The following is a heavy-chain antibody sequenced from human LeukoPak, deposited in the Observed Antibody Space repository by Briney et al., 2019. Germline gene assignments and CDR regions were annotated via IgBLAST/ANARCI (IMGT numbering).Heavy chain of an antibody. Sequence: GGSLRLSCAASGFTFSSYAMSWVRQAPGKGLEWVSRINSDGSSTSYADSVKGRFTISRDNAKNTLYLQMNSLRAEDTAVYYCARAYCGGDCGPGWDAFDIWGQGTMVTVSS. V-gene: IGHV3-74*01. CDR1: GFTFSSYA. J-gene: IGHJ3*02. CDR3: ARAYCGGDCGPGWDAFDI. CDR2: INSDGSST. D-gene: IGHD2-21*02.